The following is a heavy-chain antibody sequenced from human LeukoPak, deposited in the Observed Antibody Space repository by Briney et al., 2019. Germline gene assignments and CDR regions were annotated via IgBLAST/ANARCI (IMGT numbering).Heavy chain of an antibody. CDR3: AKDLWFGELQDY. D-gene: IGHD3-10*01. J-gene: IGHJ4*02. CDR1: GFSFSTYG. Sequence: PGGSLRLSCVASGFSFSTYGLSWVRQAPGKGLEWVSAISGSGGSTYYADPVKGRFTISRDNSKNTLYLQMNSLRAEDTAVYYCAKDLWFGELQDYWGQGTLVTVSS. CDR2: ISGSGGST. V-gene: IGHV3-23*01.